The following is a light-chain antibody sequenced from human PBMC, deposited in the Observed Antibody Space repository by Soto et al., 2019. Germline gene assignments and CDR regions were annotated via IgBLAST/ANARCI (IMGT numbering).Light chain of an antibody. Sequence: QSALTQPPSVSGSPGQSVTISCTGTSSDVGSYNRVSWYQQPPGTAPKLMIYEVSNRPSGVPDRFSGSKSGNTASLTISGLQAEDEADYYCCLYTSSSTWVFGGGTKVTVL. CDR1: SSDVGSYNR. CDR2: EVS. CDR3: CLYTSSSTWV. V-gene: IGLV2-18*01. J-gene: IGLJ3*02.